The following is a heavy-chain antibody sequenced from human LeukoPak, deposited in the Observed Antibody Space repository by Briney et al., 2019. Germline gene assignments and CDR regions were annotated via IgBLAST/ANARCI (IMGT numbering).Heavy chain of an antibody. V-gene: IGHV4-59*08. CDR1: GGSISDYY. Sequence: PSETLSLTCTVSGGSISDYYWSWIRQPPGKKLEWIGYIYNRGTDYNPSLKSRVTISVDTSKNQFSLKLSSVTAAGTAVYYCARHGYGDYPWGQGTLVTVSS. D-gene: IGHD4-17*01. CDR3: ARHGYGDYP. J-gene: IGHJ5*02. CDR2: IYNRGT.